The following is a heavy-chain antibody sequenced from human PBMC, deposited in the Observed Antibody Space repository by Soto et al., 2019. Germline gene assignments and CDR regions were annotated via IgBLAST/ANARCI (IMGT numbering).Heavy chain of an antibody. V-gene: IGHV2-5*02. Sequence: QITLKESGPTLVKPTQTLTLTCTFSGFSLSTSGVGVGWIRQPPGKALEWLALIYWDDDKRYSPSLKSRLTNTKDTAKNQVVLTITHMDPVDTAPYYCAHLPGTSRGVGWFAPWGQGTLVTVSS. CDR1: GFSLSTSGVG. D-gene: IGHD1-7*01. CDR3: AHLPGTSRGVGWFAP. CDR2: IYWDDDK. J-gene: IGHJ5*02.